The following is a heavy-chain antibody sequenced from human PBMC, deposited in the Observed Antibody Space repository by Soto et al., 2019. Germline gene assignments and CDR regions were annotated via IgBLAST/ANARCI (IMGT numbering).Heavy chain of an antibody. CDR3: ARDNLHYDFWSGLDY. J-gene: IGHJ4*02. CDR2: INAGNGNT. Sequence: ASVKLSCKASGYPFTSYASHWVRQAPGQRLEWMGWINAGNGNTKYSQKFQGRVTITRDTSASTAYMELSSLRSEDTAVYYCARDNLHYDFWSGLDYWGQGTLVTVSS. V-gene: IGHV1-3*01. CDR1: GYPFTSYA. D-gene: IGHD3-3*01.